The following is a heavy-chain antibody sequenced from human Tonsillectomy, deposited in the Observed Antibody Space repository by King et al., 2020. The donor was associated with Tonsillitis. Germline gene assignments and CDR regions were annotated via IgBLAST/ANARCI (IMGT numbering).Heavy chain of an antibody. D-gene: IGHD2-2*01. CDR3: ATMPATSHLHSNPYMDF. CDR2: INDSGST. Sequence: VQLQQWGAGLLKPSETLSLTCAVYGGSFSGYSWSWIRQPPGKELEWIGKINDSGSTKYNPSLKSRATISLDTPKIQISLRLTSVTAADTAVYYCATMPATSHLHSNPYMDFWAKGTTVTVSS. V-gene: IGHV4-34*01. J-gene: IGHJ6*03. CDR1: GGSFSGYS.